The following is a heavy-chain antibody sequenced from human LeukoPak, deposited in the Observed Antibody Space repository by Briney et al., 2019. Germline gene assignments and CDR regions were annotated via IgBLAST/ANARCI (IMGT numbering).Heavy chain of an antibody. CDR1: GFTFSTYS. D-gene: IGHD3-3*01. J-gene: IGHJ4*02. CDR3: ARGGAFGVDRNDY. CDR2: IPGNSRYI. V-gene: IGHV3-21*06. Sequence: GGSLRLSCTASGFTFSTYSMTWVRQAPGKGLEWVSSIPGNSRYIYYADSVKGRFTISRDNAKNSLFLQMSSLTAEDTAVYYCARGGAFGVDRNDYWGQGTLVTVSS.